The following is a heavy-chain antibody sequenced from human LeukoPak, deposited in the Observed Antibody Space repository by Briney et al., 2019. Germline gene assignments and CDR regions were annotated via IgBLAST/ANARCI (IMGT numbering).Heavy chain of an antibody. Sequence: GGSLRLSCAASGFTFSSYAMHWVRQAPGKGLEWVAVISYDGSNKYYADSVKGRFTISRDNSKNTLYLQMNSLRAEDTAVYYCAREVLDYWGQGTLVTVSS. CDR1: GFTFSSYA. V-gene: IGHV3-30*04. CDR3: AREVLDY. J-gene: IGHJ4*02. CDR2: ISYDGSNK.